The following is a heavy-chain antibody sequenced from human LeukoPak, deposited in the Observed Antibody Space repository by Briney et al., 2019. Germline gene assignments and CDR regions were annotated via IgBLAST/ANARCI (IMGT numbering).Heavy chain of an antibody. Sequence: PGGSLRLSCTASGFICSSFWMAWVRQAPGKGLEWVANIKPDGSLQFYGDSVKGRFTISRDNAKNSLYLQMNNLRAEDTALYYCATSYDSSGCDWGQGTLVTVSS. J-gene: IGHJ4*02. D-gene: IGHD3-22*01. CDR3: ATSYDSSGCD. CDR1: GFICSSFW. V-gene: IGHV3-7*01. CDR2: IKPDGSLQ.